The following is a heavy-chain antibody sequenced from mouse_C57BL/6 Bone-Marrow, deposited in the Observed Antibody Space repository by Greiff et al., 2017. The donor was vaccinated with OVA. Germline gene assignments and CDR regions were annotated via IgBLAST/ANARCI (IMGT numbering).Heavy chain of an antibody. Sequence: QVQLQQPGAELVKPGASVKLSCKASGYTFTSYWMQWVKQRPGQGLEWIGEIDPSDSYTNYNQKFKGKATLTVDTSSSTAYMQLSSLTSEDSAVYYCARWVWYFDVWGTGTTVTVSS. CDR1: GYTFTSYW. CDR2: IDPSDSYT. V-gene: IGHV1-50*01. J-gene: IGHJ1*03. CDR3: ARWVWYFDV.